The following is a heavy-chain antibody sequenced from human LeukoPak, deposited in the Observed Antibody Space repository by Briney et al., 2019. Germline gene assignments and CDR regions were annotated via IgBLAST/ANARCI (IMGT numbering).Heavy chain of an antibody. Sequence: PSETLSLTCTVSGGSISSYYWSWIRQPPGKGLEWIGYIYYSGSTNYNPSLKSRVTISVDTSKNQFSLKLYSVTAADTAVYYCARDGDYYDSSGSFDSWGQGTLVTVSS. CDR1: GGSISSYY. J-gene: IGHJ4*02. V-gene: IGHV4-59*12. CDR3: ARDGDYYDSSGSFDS. CDR2: IYYSGST. D-gene: IGHD3-22*01.